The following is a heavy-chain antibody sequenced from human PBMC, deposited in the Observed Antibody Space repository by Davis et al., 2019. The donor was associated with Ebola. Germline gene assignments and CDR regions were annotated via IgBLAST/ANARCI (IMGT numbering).Heavy chain of an antibody. D-gene: IGHD4-11*01. CDR3: ARGHNYAHEY. CDR2: IISNSGGT. J-gene: IGHJ4*02. V-gene: IGHV1-2*06. Sequence: ASVKVSCTASGYTFTDYNIHWMRQAPGQGLEWMGRIISNSGGTNYAQKFQGRVTMTRDTSISTAYMELSSLRYDDTADYYCARGHNYAHEYWGQGTLVTVSS. CDR1: GYTFTDYN.